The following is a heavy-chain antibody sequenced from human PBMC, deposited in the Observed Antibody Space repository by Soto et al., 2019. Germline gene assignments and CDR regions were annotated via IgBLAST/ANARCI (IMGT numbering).Heavy chain of an antibody. J-gene: IGHJ2*01. V-gene: IGHV3-23*01. Sequence: EVQLLESGGGLVQPGGSLRLSCAASGFTFSSFAMNWVRQAPGKGLEWVSGITGGGDSTFYADSVKGRFTISRVQSKNTVYLQMNSLRAEDTAVYYWVKKIAGTTTSGAYWYLDLWGRGTLVTVSS. CDR2: ITGGGDST. CDR1: GFTFSSFA. D-gene: IGHD1-26*01. CDR3: VKKIAGTTTSGAYWYLDL.